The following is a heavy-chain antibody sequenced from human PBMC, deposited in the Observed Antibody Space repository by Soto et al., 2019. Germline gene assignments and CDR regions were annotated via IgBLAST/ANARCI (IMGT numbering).Heavy chain of an antibody. V-gene: IGHV3-33*01. Sequence: QVQLVESGGGVVQPGRSLRLSCAASGFTFSSYGMHWVRQAPGKGLEWVAVIWYDGSNKYYADSVKGRFTISRDNSKNTLYLQMNSLGAEDTAVYYWAREIYGDYLNLFDYWGQGTLVTVSS. CDR1: GFTFSSYG. J-gene: IGHJ4*02. CDR3: AREIYGDYLNLFDY. D-gene: IGHD4-17*01. CDR2: IWYDGSNK.